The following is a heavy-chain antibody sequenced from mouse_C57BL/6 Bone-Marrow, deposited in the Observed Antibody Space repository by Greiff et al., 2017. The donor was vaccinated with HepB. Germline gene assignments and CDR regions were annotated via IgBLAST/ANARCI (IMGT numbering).Heavy chain of an antibody. CDR3: ARHGSSYWYFDV. D-gene: IGHD1-1*01. CDR1: GYSITSGYD. Sequence: DVKLQESGPGMVKPSQSLSLTCTVTGYSITSGYDWHWIRHFPGNKLEWMGYISYSGSTNYNPSLKSRISITHDTSKNHFFLKLNSVTTEDTATYYCARHGSSYWYFDVWGTGTTVTVSS. CDR2: ISYSGST. J-gene: IGHJ1*03. V-gene: IGHV3-1*01.